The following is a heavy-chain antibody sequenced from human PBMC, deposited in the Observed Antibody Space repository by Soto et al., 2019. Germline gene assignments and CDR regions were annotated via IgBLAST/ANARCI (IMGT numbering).Heavy chain of an antibody. V-gene: IGHV4-39*01. J-gene: IGHJ5*02. CDR2: IYYSGST. CDR3: ARHYSSGSRNWFDP. CDR1: GGSINISSYF. Sequence: PSETLSLTCSVSGGSINISSYFWGWFRQPPGKGLEWIGSIYYSGSTYYNPPLRSRVTISVDTSKNQFSLKLSSVTAADTAVFYCARHYSSGSRNWFDPWGQGTLVTVSS. D-gene: IGHD6-19*01.